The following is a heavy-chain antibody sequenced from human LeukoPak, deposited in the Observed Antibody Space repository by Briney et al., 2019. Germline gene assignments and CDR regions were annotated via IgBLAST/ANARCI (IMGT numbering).Heavy chain of an antibody. CDR3: ARSLWFGELFLPYAFDI. V-gene: IGHV4-4*02. CDR1: GASISSNNW. J-gene: IGHJ3*02. D-gene: IGHD3-10*01. Sequence: SGTLSLTCAVSGASISSNNWWWSWVRQPPGKGLEWIGEIYHSGSTNYNPSLKSRVTMSVDKSKNQFSLKLSSVTAADTAVYYCARSLWFGELFLPYAFDIWGQGTMVTVSS. CDR2: IYHSGST.